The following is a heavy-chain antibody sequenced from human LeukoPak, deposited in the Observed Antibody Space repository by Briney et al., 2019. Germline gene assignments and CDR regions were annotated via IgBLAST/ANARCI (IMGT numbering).Heavy chain of an antibody. CDR2: IYYSGST. CDR3: ASIGGSSLEYYFDY. CDR1: GGSISSSSYY. V-gene: IGHV4-39*01. J-gene: IGHJ4*02. D-gene: IGHD1-26*01. Sequence: SETLSLTCTVSGGSISSSSYYWGWIRQPPGKGLEWIGSIYYSGSTYYNPSPKSRVTISVDTSKNQFSLKLSSVTAADTAVYYCASIGGSSLEYYFDYWGQGTLVTVSS.